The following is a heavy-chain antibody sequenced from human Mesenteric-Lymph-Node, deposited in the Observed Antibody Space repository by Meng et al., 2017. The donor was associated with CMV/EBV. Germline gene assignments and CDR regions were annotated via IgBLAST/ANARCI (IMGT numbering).Heavy chain of an antibody. J-gene: IGHJ4*02. CDR1: GGSIDSSIYS. Sequence: SETLSLTCSVSGGSIDSSIYSWGWSRQPPGKGLEWIGTIYYRGSTYYNPSLKSRVTRSLHTSKSQFSLNPNTVTAADTAFYYCARGPTVKYIDSWGQGTLVTVSS. V-gene: IGHV4-39*07. CDR2: IYYRGST. D-gene: IGHD4-11*01. CDR3: ARGPTVKYIDS.